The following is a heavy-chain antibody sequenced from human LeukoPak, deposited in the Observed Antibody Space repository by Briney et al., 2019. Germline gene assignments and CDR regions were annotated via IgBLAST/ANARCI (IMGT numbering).Heavy chain of an antibody. CDR2: IYTSGST. CDR1: GGSISSYY. V-gene: IGHV4-4*09. Sequence: SETLSLTCTVSGGSISSYYWSWIRQPPGKGLEWIGYIYTSGSTNYNPSLKSRVTISVDTSKNQFPLKLSSVTAADTAVYYCARSASSSGYYLWDYWGQGTLVTVSS. CDR3: ARSASSSGYYLWDY. D-gene: IGHD3-22*01. J-gene: IGHJ4*02.